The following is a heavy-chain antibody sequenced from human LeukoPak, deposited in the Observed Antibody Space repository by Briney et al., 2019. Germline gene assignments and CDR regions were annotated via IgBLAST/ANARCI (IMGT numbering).Heavy chain of an antibody. CDR2: ILSDGSKT. J-gene: IGHJ4*02. Sequence: GRSLRLSCAASGFTFSSDAMHWVRQAPGKGLEWVAIILSDGSKTYYPDSVRGRFTISRDNSKNTLYLQMNSLRDEDTAAYYCVKDRAGHWTFDYWGQGTLVTVTS. CDR3: VKDRAGHWTFDY. V-gene: IGHV3-30*02. D-gene: IGHD1-1*01. CDR1: GFTFSSDA.